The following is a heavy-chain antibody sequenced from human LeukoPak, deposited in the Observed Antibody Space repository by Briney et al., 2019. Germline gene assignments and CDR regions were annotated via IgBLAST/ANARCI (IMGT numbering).Heavy chain of an antibody. Sequence: PSETLSLTCTVSGGSISSSSYFWGWIRQPPEKGLEWIGSIYYSGSSYYNPSLKSRVTISVDTSKNQFSLKLTSMTAADTAVYYCATTLYGSGSCYAIFWGQGILVTVSS. CDR2: IYYSGSS. CDR3: ATTLYGSGSCYAIF. V-gene: IGHV4-39*07. J-gene: IGHJ4*02. D-gene: IGHD3-10*01. CDR1: GGSISSSSYF.